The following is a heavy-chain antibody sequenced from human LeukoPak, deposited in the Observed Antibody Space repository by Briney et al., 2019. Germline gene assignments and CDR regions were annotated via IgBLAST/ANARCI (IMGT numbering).Heavy chain of an antibody. Sequence: GGSLRLSCAASGFTFSSYGMHWVRQAPGKGLEWVAFIRYDGSNKYYADSVKGRFTISRDNSKNTLYLQMDSLRAEDTAVYYCARTIYYYESTSYFSDAFDVWGQGTMVTVSS. CDR1: GFTFSSYG. CDR3: ARTIYYYESTSYFSDAFDV. D-gene: IGHD3-22*01. V-gene: IGHV3-30*02. J-gene: IGHJ3*01. CDR2: IRYDGSNK.